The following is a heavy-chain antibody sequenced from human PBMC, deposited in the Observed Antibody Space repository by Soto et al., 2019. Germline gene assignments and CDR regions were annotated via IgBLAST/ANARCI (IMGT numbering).Heavy chain of an antibody. CDR2: ISYDGSNK. J-gene: IGHJ6*02. V-gene: IGHV3-30-3*01. CDR3: ARGDVTMVRGEPYYYGMDV. D-gene: IGHD3-10*01. CDR1: GFTFSSYA. Sequence: GGSLRLSCAASGFTFSSYAMHWVRQAPGKGLEWVAVISYDGSNKYYADSVKGRFTISRDNSKNTLYLQMNSLRAEDTAVYYCARGDVTMVRGEPYYYGMDVWGQGTTVTVSS.